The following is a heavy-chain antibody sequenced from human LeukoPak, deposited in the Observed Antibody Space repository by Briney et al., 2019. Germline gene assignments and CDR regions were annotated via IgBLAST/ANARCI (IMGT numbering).Heavy chain of an antibody. CDR3: ARWTRDIVVVPAVPGAFDI. CDR2: IYHSGST. J-gene: IGHJ3*02. CDR1: GGSISSSSW. D-gene: IGHD2-2*01. Sequence: PSGTLSLTCAVSGGSISSSSWWSWVRQPPGKGLEWIGEIYHSGSTNYNPSLKSRVTISVDKSKNQFSLKLSSVTAADTAVYYCARWTRDIVVVPAVPGAFDIWGQGTMVTVSS. V-gene: IGHV4-4*02.